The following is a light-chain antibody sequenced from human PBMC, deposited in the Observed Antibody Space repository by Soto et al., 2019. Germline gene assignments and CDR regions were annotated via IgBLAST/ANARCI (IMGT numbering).Light chain of an antibody. V-gene: IGKV1-5*03. CDR3: QQYNSSPIT. CDR1: QNINYW. J-gene: IGKJ5*01. CDR2: KAS. Sequence: DIQMTQSPSTLSASVGARVTITCRASQNINYWLAWYQQKPGKAPKLLIYKASTLEGGVPSRFSGTSSGTEFTLTISSLHPDDFATYYCQQYNSSPITFGQGTRLEIK.